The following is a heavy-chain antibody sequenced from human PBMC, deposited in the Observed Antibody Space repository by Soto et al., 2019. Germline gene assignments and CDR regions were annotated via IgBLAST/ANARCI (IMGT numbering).Heavy chain of an antibody. D-gene: IGHD2-15*01. CDR3: ARGPTLVVAWNNWFDP. CDR2: INPNSGGT. CDR1: GYTFTGYY. Sequence: ASVKVSCKASGYTFTGYYMHWVRQAPGQGLEWMGWINPNSGGTNYAQKFQGWVTMTRDTSISTAYMELSRLRSDDTAVYYCARGPTLVVAWNNWFDPWGQGTLVTVSS. V-gene: IGHV1-2*04. J-gene: IGHJ5*02.